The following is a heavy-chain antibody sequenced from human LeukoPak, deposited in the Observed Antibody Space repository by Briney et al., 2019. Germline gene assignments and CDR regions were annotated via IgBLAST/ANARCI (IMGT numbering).Heavy chain of an antibody. J-gene: IGHJ4*02. V-gene: IGHV4-59*12. CDR3: ARDQYYYGSGSYGLDY. CDR2: IYYSGST. D-gene: IGHD3-10*01. Sequence: SETLSLTCTVSGGSIRSYYWSWIRQPPGKGLEWIGYIYYSGSTNYNPSLKSRVTMSVDTSKNQFSLKLSSVTAADTAVYYCARDQYYYGSGSYGLDYWGQGTLVTVSS. CDR1: GGSIRSYY.